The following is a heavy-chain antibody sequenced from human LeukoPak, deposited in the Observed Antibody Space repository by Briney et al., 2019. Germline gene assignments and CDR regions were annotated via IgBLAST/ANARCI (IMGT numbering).Heavy chain of an antibody. V-gene: IGHV3-11*01. CDR3: ARHLRSVVIRGFDY. J-gene: IGHJ4*02. CDR1: GFTFSDYY. Sequence: RTGGSLRLSCAASGFTFSDYYMSWIRQAPGKGLEWVSYISSSGSSIYYADSVKGRFTISRDNAKNSLYLQMNSLRAEDTAVYYCARHLRSVVIRGFDYWGQGTLVTVSS. CDR2: ISSSGSSI. D-gene: IGHD3-10*01.